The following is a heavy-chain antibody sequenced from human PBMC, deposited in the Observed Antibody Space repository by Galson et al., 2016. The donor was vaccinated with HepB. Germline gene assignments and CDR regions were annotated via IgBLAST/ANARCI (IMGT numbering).Heavy chain of an antibody. J-gene: IGHJ1*01. CDR3: TRASFATFGILRGYFQH. CDR1: GFTFSNYA. CDR2: ISYDGSNK. V-gene: IGHV3-30*04. Sequence: SLRLSCAASGFTFSNYAFHSVRQTPGNGLEWVSVISYDGSNKYYSDSVKGRFIISRDNSTNTIILHMNSLRSEDTGVYHCTRASFATFGILRGYFQHWGQGSRVTVSS. D-gene: IGHD3-3*01.